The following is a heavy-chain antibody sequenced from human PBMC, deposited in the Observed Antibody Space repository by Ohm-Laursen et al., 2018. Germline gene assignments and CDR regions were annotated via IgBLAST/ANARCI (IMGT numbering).Heavy chain of an antibody. CDR3: ASGYGSGGMDV. D-gene: IGHD3-10*01. CDR1: GFIFSSYS. CDR2: ISSSSGSI. V-gene: IGHV3-21*01. Sequence: SLRLSCSASGFIFSSYSMSWVRQAPGKGLEWVSSISSSSGSIYYADSMKGRFTISGDNAKNSLYLQMNSLRAEDTAVYYCASGYGSGGMDVWGQGTTVTVSS. J-gene: IGHJ6*02.